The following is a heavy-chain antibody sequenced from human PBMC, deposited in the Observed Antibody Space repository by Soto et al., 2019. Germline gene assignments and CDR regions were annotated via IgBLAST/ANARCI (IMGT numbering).Heavy chain of an antibody. CDR2: ISSSSNTI. V-gene: IGHV3-48*02. CDR3: ARVIWSCYLASDY. Sequence: EVQLVESGGGLGQPWGSLRLSCVVAGFTFSTSSMNWVRQAPGKGLEWVSYISSSSNTIYADSVKGRFTISRDNAKNSLYLQMNSLRDEDTAVYYCARVIWSCYLASDYWGQGTLVTVSS. J-gene: IGHJ4*02. CDR1: GFTFSTSS. D-gene: IGHD3-3*01.